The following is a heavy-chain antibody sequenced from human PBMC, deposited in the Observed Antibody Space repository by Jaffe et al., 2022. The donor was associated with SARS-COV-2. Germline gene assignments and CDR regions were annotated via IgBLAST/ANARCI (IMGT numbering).Heavy chain of an antibody. D-gene: IGHD6-6*01. CDR3: ARLQVAARLYYYYGMDV. CDR2: IYPGDSDT. V-gene: IGHV5-51*01. J-gene: IGHJ6*02. Sequence: EVQLVQSGAEVKKPGESLKISCKGSGYSFTSYWIGWVRQMPGKGLEWMGIIYPGDSDTRYSPSFQGQVTISADKSISTAYLQWSSLKASDTAMYYCARLQVAARLYYYYGMDVWGQGTTVTVSS. CDR1: GYSFTSYW.